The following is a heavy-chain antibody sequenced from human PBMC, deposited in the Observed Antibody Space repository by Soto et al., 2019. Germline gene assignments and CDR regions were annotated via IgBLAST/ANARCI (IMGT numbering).Heavy chain of an antibody. CDR1: GGTFGSYA. V-gene: IGHV1-69*06. D-gene: IGHD6-6*01. J-gene: IGHJ6*02. Sequence: QVQLVQSGAEVKKPGSSVKVSCKASGGTFGSYAINWVREAPGQGLEWLGGIVPLFGTKKYAQKFQGRVTITADKSTSTAYMELTSLRSDDTAVYYCATRNPSYCSSCGHYYYGMDVWGQGTTVTVSS. CDR2: IVPLFGTK. CDR3: ATRNPSYCSSCGHYYYGMDV.